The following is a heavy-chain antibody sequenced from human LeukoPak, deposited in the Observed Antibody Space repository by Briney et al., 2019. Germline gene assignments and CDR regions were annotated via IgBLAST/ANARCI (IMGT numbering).Heavy chain of an antibody. J-gene: IGHJ4*02. CDR2: THNTGST. Sequence: PSETLSLTCTVSGGSVSSGSYYWSWIRQPARKGLEWIGRTHNTGSTHHNPSLKSRVTISMNSSENQFSLKLSSVTAADTAVYYCARETPPYDNPDYWGQGALVTVSS. CDR3: ARETPPYDNPDY. V-gene: IGHV4-61*02. CDR1: GGSVSSGSYY. D-gene: IGHD3-22*01.